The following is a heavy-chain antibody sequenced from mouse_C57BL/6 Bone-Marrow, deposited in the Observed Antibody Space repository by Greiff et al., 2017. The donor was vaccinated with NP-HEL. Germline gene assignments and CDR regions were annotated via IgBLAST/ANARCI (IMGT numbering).Heavy chain of an antibody. CDR1: GYTFTDYN. D-gene: IGHD2-12*01. CDR3: ARRGYSLYYYAMDY. J-gene: IGHJ4*01. Sequence: VQLKESGPELVKPGASVKMSCKASGYTFTDYNMHWVKQSHGKSLEWIGYINPNNGGTSYNQKFKGKATLTVNKSSSTAYMELRSLTSEDSAVYYCARRGYSLYYYAMDYWGQGTSVTVSS. V-gene: IGHV1-22*01. CDR2: INPNNGGT.